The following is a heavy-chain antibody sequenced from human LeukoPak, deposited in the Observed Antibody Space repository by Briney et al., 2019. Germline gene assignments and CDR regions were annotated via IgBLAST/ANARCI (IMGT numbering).Heavy chain of an antibody. Sequence: GGSLRLSCAASGFTFDDYAMHWVRQAPGKGLEWVSGISWNSGSIGYADSVKGRFTISRDNAKNSLYLQMNSLRAEDMALYYCAKELRGYSYGYELDCWGQGTLVTVSS. CDR1: GFTFDDYA. CDR3: AKELRGYSYGYELDC. CDR2: ISWNSGSI. V-gene: IGHV3-9*03. D-gene: IGHD5-18*01. J-gene: IGHJ4*02.